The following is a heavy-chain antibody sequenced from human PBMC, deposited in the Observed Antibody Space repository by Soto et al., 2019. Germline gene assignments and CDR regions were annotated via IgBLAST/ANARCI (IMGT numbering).Heavy chain of an antibody. J-gene: IGHJ6*02. Sequence: SVKVSCKASGYTFTSYYMHWVRQAPGQGLEWMGIINPSGGSTSYAQKFQGSVTMTRDTSTSTVYMELSSLRSEDTAADYCASELLPPYSSSPYYYYGMDVWGQGTTVTVSS. D-gene: IGHD6-6*01. CDR3: ASELLPPYSSSPYYYYGMDV. CDR2: INPSGGST. V-gene: IGHV1-46*01. CDR1: GYTFTSYY.